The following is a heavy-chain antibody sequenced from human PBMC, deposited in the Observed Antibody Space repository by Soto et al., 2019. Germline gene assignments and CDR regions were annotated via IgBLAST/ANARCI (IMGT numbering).Heavy chain of an antibody. Sequence: PSDTLSLTCTVSGASISSYYWSWIRQPPGKGLEWIGYIYYSGGSNYNPSLKSRVTMSLDTSKHQFSLNLSSVTAADTAFYYCAGGRGGYSSSWYWGQGTLVTVSS. V-gene: IGHV4-59*07. CDR1: GASISSYY. CDR3: AGGRGGYSSSWY. J-gene: IGHJ4*02. CDR2: IYYSGGS. D-gene: IGHD6-13*01.